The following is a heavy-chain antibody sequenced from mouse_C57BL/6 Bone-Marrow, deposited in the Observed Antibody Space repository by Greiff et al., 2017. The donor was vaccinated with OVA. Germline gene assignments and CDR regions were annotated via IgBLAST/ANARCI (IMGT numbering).Heavy chain of an antibody. D-gene: IGHD2-3*01. CDR1: GYTFTDYY. CDR3: ARWWLLRGMDY. Sequence: VKLMESGPELVKPGASVKISCKASGYTFTDYYINWVKQRPGQGLEWIGWIFPGSGSTYYNEKFKGTATLTVDKSSSTAYMLLSSLTSEDSAVYFCARWWLLRGMDYWGQGTSVTVSS. CDR2: IFPGSGST. V-gene: IGHV1-75*01. J-gene: IGHJ4*01.